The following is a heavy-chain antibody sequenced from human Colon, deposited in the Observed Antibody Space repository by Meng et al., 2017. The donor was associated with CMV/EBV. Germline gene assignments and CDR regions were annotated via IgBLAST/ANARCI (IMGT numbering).Heavy chain of an antibody. CDR1: GYTFTGYY. V-gene: IGHV1-2*02. CDR3: ATGGAAQSSTNRNHFDY. D-gene: IGHD1-26*01. CDR2: INPNSGGT. Sequence: ASVKVSCKASGYTFTGYYMHWVRQAPGQGLEWMGWINPNSGGTNYAQKFQGKVTMTRDTSISTAYMELSSLRSEDTALYFCATGGAAQSSTNRNHFDYWGQGTLVTVSS. J-gene: IGHJ4*02.